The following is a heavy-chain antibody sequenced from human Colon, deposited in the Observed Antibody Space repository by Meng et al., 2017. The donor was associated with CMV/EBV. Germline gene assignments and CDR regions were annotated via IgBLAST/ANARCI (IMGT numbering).Heavy chain of an antibody. CDR2: IYPSGYT. CDR1: GGSISSDGSS. J-gene: IGHJ4*02. Sequence: GVSGGSISSDGSSWSWIRQPPGKGLEWIGYIYPSGYTYYKPSLKGRVTISGDRSKNQFSLSLSSLTAADTAVYYCARRKFDSYFDNWGQGILVTVSS. V-gene: IGHV4-30-2*01. CDR3: ARRKFDSYFDN.